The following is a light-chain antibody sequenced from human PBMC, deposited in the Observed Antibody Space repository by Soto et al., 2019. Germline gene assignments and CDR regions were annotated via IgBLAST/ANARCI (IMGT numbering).Light chain of an antibody. V-gene: IGKV3-11*01. CDR3: QQRTNWPPWT. Sequence: EIVLTQSPATLSLSPGERATLSCRASQSVSSYLAWYQQKPGQAPRLLIYDASNRATGIPARFSGSGSGTDIIFTISSLEPEDFAVHYCQQRTNWPPWTFGHGTKVEIK. J-gene: IGKJ1*01. CDR1: QSVSSY. CDR2: DAS.